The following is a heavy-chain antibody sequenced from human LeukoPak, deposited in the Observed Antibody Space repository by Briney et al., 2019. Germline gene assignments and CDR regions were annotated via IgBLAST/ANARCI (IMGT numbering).Heavy chain of an antibody. CDR2: IYYSGST. CDR1: GFTFSSYG. V-gene: IGHV4-39*07. J-gene: IGHJ5*02. D-gene: IGHD1-26*01. CDR3: ARDKEHPGFDP. Sequence: PGGTLRLSCAASGFTFSSYGMSWVRQPPGKGLEWIGSIYYSGSTYYNPSLKSRVTISVDTSKNQFSLKLSSVTAADTAVYYCARDKEHPGFDPWGQGTLVTVSS.